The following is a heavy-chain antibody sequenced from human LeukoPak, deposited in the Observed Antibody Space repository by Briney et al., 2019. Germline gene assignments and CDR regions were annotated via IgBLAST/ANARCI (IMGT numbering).Heavy chain of an antibody. V-gene: IGHV1-2*02. J-gene: IGHJ4*02. Sequence: ASVKVSCKASGYTFTGYYMHWVRQAPGQGLEWMGWINPNSGGTNHAQKFQGRVTMTRDTSTSTVYMELSSLRSEDTAVYYCARTTSDTAMVPFDYWGQGTLVTVSS. D-gene: IGHD5-18*01. CDR1: GYTFTGYY. CDR2: INPNSGGT. CDR3: ARTTSDTAMVPFDY.